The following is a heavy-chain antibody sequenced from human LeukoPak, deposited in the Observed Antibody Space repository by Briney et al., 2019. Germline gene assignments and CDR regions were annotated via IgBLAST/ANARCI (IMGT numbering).Heavy chain of an antibody. CDR1: GFTFSSYW. Sequence: GGSLRLSCAASGFTFSSYWMHWVRQAPGKGLVWVSRINSDGSSTSYADSVKGRFNISRDNAKNTLYLQMNSLRAEDTAVYYCARGGDYDYVWGSYPNDYWGQGTLVTVSS. CDR3: ARGGDYDYVWGSYPNDY. V-gene: IGHV3-74*01. CDR2: INSDGSST. J-gene: IGHJ4*02. D-gene: IGHD3-16*02.